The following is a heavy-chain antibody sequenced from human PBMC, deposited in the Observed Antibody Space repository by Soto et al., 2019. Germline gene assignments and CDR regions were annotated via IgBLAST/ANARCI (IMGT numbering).Heavy chain of an antibody. D-gene: IGHD3-3*01. CDR1: GDSVSSNSAA. CDR3: ASSVLRFLEWLSAPAGDAFDI. J-gene: IGHJ3*02. CDR2: TYYRSKWYN. V-gene: IGHV6-1*01. Sequence: PSQTLSLTCAISGDSVSSNSAAWNWIRQSPSRGLEWLGRTYYRSKWYNDYAVSVKSRITINPDTSKNQFSLQLNSVTPEDTAVYYCASSVLRFLEWLSAPAGDAFDIWGQGTMVTVSS.